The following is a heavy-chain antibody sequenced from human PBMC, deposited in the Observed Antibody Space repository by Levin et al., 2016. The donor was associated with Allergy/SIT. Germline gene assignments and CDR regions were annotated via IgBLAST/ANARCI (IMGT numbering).Heavy chain of an antibody. Sequence: LRLSCTVSGGSISSGSYYWSWIRQPAGKGLEWIGRIYTSGSTNYNPSLKSRVTISVDTSKNQFSLKLSSVTAADTAVYYCARDISNGWYYFDYWGQGTLVTVSS. CDR2: IYTSGST. V-gene: IGHV4-61*02. CDR3: ARDISNGWYYFDY. CDR1: GGSISSGSYY. J-gene: IGHJ4*02. D-gene: IGHD6-19*01.